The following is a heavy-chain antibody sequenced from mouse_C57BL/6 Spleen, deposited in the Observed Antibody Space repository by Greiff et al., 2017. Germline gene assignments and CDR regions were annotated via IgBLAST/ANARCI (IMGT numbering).Heavy chain of an antibody. CDR2: IYPGDGAT. V-gene: IGHV1-82*01. CDR1: GYAFSSSW. D-gene: IGHD1-1*01. CDR3: ARSPNYGIYYFDY. Sequence: QVQLQQSGPELVKPGASVKISCKASGYAFSSSWMNWVKQRPGKGLEWIGRIYPGDGATNYNGKFKGKATLTADKSSSTAYMQLSSLTSEDSAVYFCARSPNYGIYYFDYWGQGTTLTVSS. J-gene: IGHJ2*01.